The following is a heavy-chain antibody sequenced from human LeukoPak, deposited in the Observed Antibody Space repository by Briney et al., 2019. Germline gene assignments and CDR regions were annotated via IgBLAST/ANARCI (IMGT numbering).Heavy chain of an antibody. CDR1: GGSISSGDYS. D-gene: IGHD2-15*01. V-gene: IGHV4-30-2*01. J-gene: IGHJ5*02. Sequence: PSETLSLTCAVSGGSISSGDYSWSWIRQPPGKGLEWIGYIYHSGSTYYNPSLKSRVTISVDRSKNQFSLKLSSVTAADTAVYYCARVTGYCSGGSCSEFRWFDPWGQGTLVTVSS. CDR3: ARVTGYCSGGSCSEFRWFDP. CDR2: IYHSGST.